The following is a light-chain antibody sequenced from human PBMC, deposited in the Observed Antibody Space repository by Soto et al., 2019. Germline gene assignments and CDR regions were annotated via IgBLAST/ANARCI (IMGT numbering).Light chain of an antibody. CDR1: QSVSSNH. CDR2: GSS. V-gene: IGKV3-20*01. CDR3: HLYGGSPPHT. Sequence: EIVLTQSPGTLSLSPGARATLSCRASQSVSSNHLAWYQQKPGQAPRRLIYGSSRRATGIPDRFSGSGSGTDFALTISRLEPEDFAVDFCHLYGGSPPHTFGQGTKVEIK. J-gene: IGKJ2*01.